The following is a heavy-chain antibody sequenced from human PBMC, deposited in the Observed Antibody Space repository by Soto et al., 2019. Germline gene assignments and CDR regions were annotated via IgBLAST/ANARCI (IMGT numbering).Heavy chain of an antibody. J-gene: IGHJ4*02. CDR2: ISYDGSKK. CDR1: GFTLSDVA. CDR3: ASPVGDFGPYFDS. V-gene: IGHV3-30-3*01. Sequence: QVQLVESGGGVVQPGKSLRLSCAASGFTLSDVAIHWVRQAPGKGLEWVAVISYDGSKKYCADSVKGRFTISRDNSNHTLYLQMISLRADDTAVYYCASPVGDFGPYFDSWGQGTLVTVSS. D-gene: IGHD4-17*01.